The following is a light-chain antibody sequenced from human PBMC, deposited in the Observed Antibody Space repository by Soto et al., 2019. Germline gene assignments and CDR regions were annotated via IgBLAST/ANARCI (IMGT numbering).Light chain of an antibody. CDR2: GAS. CDR3: QQYGSSIT. Sequence: ESVLTQSPGTLSLSPGERATLSCRAGQSITTNYLAGYQQRFGQAPRLLIYGASNRATGIPDRFSGSGSGIDFTLTISRLEPEYFAVYYCQQYGSSITFGQGTRLEIK. J-gene: IGKJ5*01. V-gene: IGKV3-20*01. CDR1: QSITTNY.